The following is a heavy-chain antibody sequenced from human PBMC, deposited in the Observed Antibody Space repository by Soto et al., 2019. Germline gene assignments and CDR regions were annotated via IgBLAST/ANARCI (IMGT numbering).Heavy chain of an antibody. CDR2: IYYSGST. CDR1: GGSISSGGYY. J-gene: IGHJ5*02. CDR3: ATEYSSRNWFDP. D-gene: IGHD6-6*01. V-gene: IGHV4-31*03. Sequence: QVQLQESGPGLVKPSQTLSLTCTVSGGSISSGGYYWSWIRQHPGKGLEWIGYIYYSGSTYYNPPLKSRVTISVDTSKNQFSLKLSSVTAADTAVYYCATEYSSRNWFDPWGQGTLVTVSS.